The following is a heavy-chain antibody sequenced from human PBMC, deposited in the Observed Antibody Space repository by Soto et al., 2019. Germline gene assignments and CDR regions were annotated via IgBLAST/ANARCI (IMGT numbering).Heavy chain of an antibody. CDR3: AKRGIFYFMDV. CDR1: GFTFRSSD. D-gene: IGHD6-13*01. Sequence: GGSLRLSCAASGFTFRSSDMSWVRQAPGKGLEWVSGISGSGVSTYYADSVKGRFTISRDTPKNTLYLQMDSLRAEDTAVYYCAKRGIFYFMDVWGKGTTVTVSS. V-gene: IGHV3-23*01. CDR2: ISGSGVST. J-gene: IGHJ6*03.